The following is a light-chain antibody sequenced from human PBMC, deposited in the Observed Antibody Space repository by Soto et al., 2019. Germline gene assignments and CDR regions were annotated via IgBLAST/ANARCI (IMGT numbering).Light chain of an antibody. CDR1: QSVSSSY. J-gene: IGKJ1*01. CDR2: GAS. CDR3: QQYGSSGT. Sequence: SVWTPYHGTLSLSPVERAPLSCMASQSVSSSYLAWYQQNPVQAPRPLIYGASSRATGIPDRSSGSGSGTDFTLTISRLEPEEFAVYYCQQYGSSGTGGQGTKVDIK. V-gene: IGKV3-20*01.